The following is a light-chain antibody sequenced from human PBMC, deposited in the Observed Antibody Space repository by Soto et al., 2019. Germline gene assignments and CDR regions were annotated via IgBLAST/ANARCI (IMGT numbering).Light chain of an antibody. CDR3: QQYGNSPQT. J-gene: IGKJ1*01. CDR1: QSLVNTY. Sequence: EIVLTQSPGALSLSPGERSNLSCRSSQSLVNTYVAWYQQKPGQAPRLLIYGASSRATGIPNRFSGSGSGTDFTLTISRLEPEDFAVYYCQQYGNSPQTFGQGTKVDIK. V-gene: IGKV3-20*01. CDR2: GAS.